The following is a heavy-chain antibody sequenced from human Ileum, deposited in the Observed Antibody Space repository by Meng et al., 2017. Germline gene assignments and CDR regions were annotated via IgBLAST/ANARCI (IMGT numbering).Heavy chain of an antibody. CDR3: ARENSGWFF. Sequence: QVPLQQSGPGLVKPSQTLLLSVVISGDSVSSPTAAWNWFRQSPSRGLEWLGRTYYRSKWYYEYAVSVKSRISVNPDTSKNQFSLQLNSVTPEDTAVYFCARENSGWFFWGQGALVTVSS. D-gene: IGHD6-19*01. CDR1: GDSVSSPTAA. J-gene: IGHJ4*02. V-gene: IGHV6-1*01. CDR2: TYYRSKWYY.